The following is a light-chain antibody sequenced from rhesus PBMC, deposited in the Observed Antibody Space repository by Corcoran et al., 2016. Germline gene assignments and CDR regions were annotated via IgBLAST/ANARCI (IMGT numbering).Light chain of an antibody. J-gene: IGKJ1*01. Sequence: DIQMTQSPSSLSASVGDRVTITCRASENVNNYLNWYQQKTGKAPKLLIYKASTLQSGVPSRFSGSGSGTDYTFTISSLQPEDVATYYCQHGYGTPRAFGQGTKVEIK. CDR2: KAS. CDR3: QHGYGTPRA. CDR1: ENVNNY. V-gene: IGKV1-74*01.